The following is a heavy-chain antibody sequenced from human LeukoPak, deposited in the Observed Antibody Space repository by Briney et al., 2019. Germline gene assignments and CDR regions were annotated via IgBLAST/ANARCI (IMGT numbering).Heavy chain of an antibody. CDR3: AKQRVEMATITAFDP. V-gene: IGHV4-31*03. CDR1: GGSIRSVGYY. Sequence: SETLSLTCTVSGGSIRSVGYYWSWIRQHPGKGLEWVGYIYYSAISKYNPSLNSRVTISVDTSKNQFSLNLRSVTAADTAVYYCAKQRVEMATITAFDPWGQGTLVTVSS. J-gene: IGHJ5*02. D-gene: IGHD5-24*01. CDR2: IYYSAIS.